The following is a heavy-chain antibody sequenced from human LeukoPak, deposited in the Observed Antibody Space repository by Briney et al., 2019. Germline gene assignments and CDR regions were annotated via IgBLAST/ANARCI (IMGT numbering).Heavy chain of an antibody. D-gene: IGHD3-22*01. J-gene: IGHJ3*02. Sequence: PSETLSLTCAVYGGSFRGYYWSWIRQPPGKGLEWIGEINHSGSTNYNPSLKSRVTISVDTSKNQFSLKLSSVTAADTAVYYCARRSGYYDSSGYYYGAFDIWGQGTMVTVSS. CDR3: ARRSGYYDSSGYYYGAFDI. CDR2: INHSGST. V-gene: IGHV4-34*01. CDR1: GGSFRGYY.